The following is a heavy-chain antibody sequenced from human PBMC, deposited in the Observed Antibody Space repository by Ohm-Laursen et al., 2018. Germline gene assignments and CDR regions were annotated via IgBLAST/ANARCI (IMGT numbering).Heavy chain of an antibody. CDR1: GFTVSSNY. V-gene: IGHV3-53*01. CDR2: IYSGGST. D-gene: IGHD2-8*01. Sequence: SLRLSCTAFGFTVSSNYMSWVRQAPGKGLEWVSVIYSGGSTYYADSVKGRFTISRDNSKNTLYLQMNSLRAEDTAVYYCARDRVLRGFDYWGQGTLVTVSS. CDR3: ARDRVLRGFDY. J-gene: IGHJ4*02.